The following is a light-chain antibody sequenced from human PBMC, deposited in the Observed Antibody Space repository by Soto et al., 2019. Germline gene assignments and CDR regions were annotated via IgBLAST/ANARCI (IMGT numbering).Light chain of an antibody. CDR1: QSVSSY. J-gene: IGKJ4*01. Sequence: EIVLTQSPPTLSLSPGERATLSCRASQSVSSYLAWYQQKPGQAPRLLMYDTSNRATGIPARFSGSGSGTDFTLTISSLEPEDFAVYYCQQRSNWPWTFGGGTKVEIK. CDR2: DTS. CDR3: QQRSNWPWT. V-gene: IGKV3-11*01.